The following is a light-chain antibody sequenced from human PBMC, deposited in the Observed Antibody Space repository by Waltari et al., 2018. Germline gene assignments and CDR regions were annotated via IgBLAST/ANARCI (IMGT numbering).Light chain of an antibody. J-gene: IGLJ2*01. CDR2: DVS. Sequence: QSALTQPRSVSGSPGQSVTIPCTGTSGHAGESNVVSWYQEQPGKAPRLTIYDVSERPSGVPDRFSASKSGNTASLTISGLQAEDEGSYHCCSRAGSSVVFGGGTKLTVL. V-gene: IGLV2-11*02. CDR3: CSRAGSSVV. CDR1: SGHAGESNV.